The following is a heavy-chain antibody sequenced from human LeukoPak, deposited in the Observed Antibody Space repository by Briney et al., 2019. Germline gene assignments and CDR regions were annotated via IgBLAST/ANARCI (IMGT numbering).Heavy chain of an antibody. Sequence: SGPALVKPTQTLTLTCTFSGFSLSTSGMRVSWIRQPPGKALEWLARIDWDGDKFYSTSLKTRLTISKDTSKNQVVLTMTNMDPVDTATYYCARMAYYYDSSGYYAISYFDYWGQGTLVTVSS. CDR2: IDWDGDK. J-gene: IGHJ4*02. V-gene: IGHV2-70*04. CDR3: ARMAYYYDSSGYYAISYFDY. CDR1: GFSLSTSGMR. D-gene: IGHD3-22*01.